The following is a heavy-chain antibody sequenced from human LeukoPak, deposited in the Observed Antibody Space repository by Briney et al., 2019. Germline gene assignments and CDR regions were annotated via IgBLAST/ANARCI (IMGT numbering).Heavy chain of an antibody. CDR1: GGSISSYY. Sequence: SETLSLTCTVSGGSISSYYWSWIRQPAGKGLEWIGRIYTSGSTNYNPSLKSRVTMSVDTSKNQFSLKLSSVTAADTAVYYCARIVVVPAAIYFDYWGQGTLVTVSS. D-gene: IGHD2-2*01. CDR3: ARIVVVPAAIYFDY. V-gene: IGHV4-4*07. J-gene: IGHJ4*02. CDR2: IYTSGST.